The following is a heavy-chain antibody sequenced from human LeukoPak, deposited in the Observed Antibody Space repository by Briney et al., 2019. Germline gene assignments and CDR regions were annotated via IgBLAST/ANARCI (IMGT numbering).Heavy chain of an antibody. CDR2: ISGSGGST. CDR3: AKIPVSYYYYYMDV. CDR1: GFTFSSYA. J-gene: IGHJ6*03. Sequence: PGGCLRLSCAASGFTFSSYAMNWVRQAPGKGLEWGSAISGSGGSTYYADSVKGRFTISRDNSKNTLYLQMNSLRAEDTAVYYCAKIPVSYYYYYMDVWGKGTTVTVSS. V-gene: IGHV3-23*01.